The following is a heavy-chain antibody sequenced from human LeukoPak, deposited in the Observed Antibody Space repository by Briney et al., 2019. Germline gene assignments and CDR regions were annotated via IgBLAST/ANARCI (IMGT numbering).Heavy chain of an antibody. CDR3: ARRGGYSTFDY. CDR1: GGSISSYY. CDR2: IYYSGST. D-gene: IGHD6-25*01. Sequence: PSETLSLTCTVSGGSISSYYRSWIRQPPGKGLEWIGYIYYSGSTNYNPSLKSRVTISVDTSKNQFSLKLSSVTAADTAVYYCARRGGYSTFDYWGQGTLVTVSS. J-gene: IGHJ4*02. V-gene: IGHV4-59*01.